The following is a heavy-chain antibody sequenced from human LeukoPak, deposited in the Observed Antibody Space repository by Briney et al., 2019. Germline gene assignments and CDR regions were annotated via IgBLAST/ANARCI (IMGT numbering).Heavy chain of an antibody. CDR1: GYTFTSYG. J-gene: IGHJ5*02. CDR3: ARTSNYGDYGDSHGFDP. D-gene: IGHD4-17*01. Sequence: ASVKVSCKASGYTFTSYGISWVRQAPGQGLEWMGWISAYNGNTNYAQKLQGRVTMTTDTSTSTAYMELRSLRSDDTAVYYCARTSNYGDYGDSHGFDPWGQGTLVTVSS. CDR2: ISAYNGNT. V-gene: IGHV1-18*01.